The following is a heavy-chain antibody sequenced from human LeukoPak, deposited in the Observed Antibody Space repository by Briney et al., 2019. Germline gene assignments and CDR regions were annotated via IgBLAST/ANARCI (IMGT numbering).Heavy chain of an antibody. CDR2: IWYDGSNK. D-gene: IGHD3-3*01. CDR3: AKDANLFGVVIIPLDYYMDV. V-gene: IGHV3-33*06. CDR1: GFTFSNFV. Sequence: GGSLRLSCACSGFTFSNFVMGWVRQAPGKGLEWVAVIWYDGSNKYYADSVKGRFTISRDNSKNTLYLQMNSLRAEDTAVYYCAKDANLFGVVIIPLDYYMDVWGKGTTVTVSS. J-gene: IGHJ6*03.